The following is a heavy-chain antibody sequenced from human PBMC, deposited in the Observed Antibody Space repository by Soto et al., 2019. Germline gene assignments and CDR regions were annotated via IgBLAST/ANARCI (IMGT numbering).Heavy chain of an antibody. Sequence: QVTLKESGPVLVKPTETLTLTCTVSGFSLSNARMGVSWIRQPPGKALEWLAHIFSNDEKSYSTSLKSRLTSYKYTSKSQVVLTMTNMDAVDTATCFCARMVAAGTMNDYWGQGTLVTVSS. J-gene: IGHJ4*02. CDR1: GFSLSNARMG. CDR2: IFSNDEK. V-gene: IGHV2-26*01. CDR3: ARMVAAGTMNDY. D-gene: IGHD6-13*01.